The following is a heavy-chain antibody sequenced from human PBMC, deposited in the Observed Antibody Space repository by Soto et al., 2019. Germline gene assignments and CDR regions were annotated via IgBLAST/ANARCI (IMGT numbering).Heavy chain of an antibody. J-gene: IGHJ4*02. D-gene: IGHD1-26*01. CDR1: GFFFRNFG. CDR2: ISGDGNDK. V-gene: IGHV3-30*03. CDR3: VQGASTAHQALDS. Sequence: QVQLVEAGGGVVQPGRSLRLSCAASGFFFRNFGMHWVRRAPGKGLEWVAAISGDGNDKYYPDSMKGRFTTSRDNYNNTLYLQLNSLRPEDKAVCQCVQGASTAHQALDSWCQGVLVSVSS.